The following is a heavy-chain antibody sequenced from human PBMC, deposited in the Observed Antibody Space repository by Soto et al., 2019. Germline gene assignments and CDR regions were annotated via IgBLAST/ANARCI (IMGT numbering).Heavy chain of an antibody. CDR2: ISYDGSNK. CDR3: ARIQLWSPYYFDY. Sequence: GGSLRLSCAASGFTFSSYAMHWVRQAPGEGLEWVAVISYDGSNKYYADSVKGRFTISRDNSKNTLYLQMNSLRAEDTAVYYCARIQLWSPYYFDYWGQGTLVTVSS. D-gene: IGHD5-18*01. CDR1: GFTFSSYA. J-gene: IGHJ4*02. V-gene: IGHV3-30-3*01.